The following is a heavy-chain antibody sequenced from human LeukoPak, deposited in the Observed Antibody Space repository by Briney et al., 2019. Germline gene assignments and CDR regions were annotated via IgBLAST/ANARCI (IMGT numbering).Heavy chain of an antibody. CDR3: AKAWSVVVAFSTFDY. V-gene: IGHV3-30*18. CDR1: GFTFSSYG. Sequence: GRSLRLSCAASGFTFSSYGMHWVRPAPGQGLEWVAVISYDGSNKYYADSVKGRFTISRDNSKNTLYLQMNSLRAEDTAVYYCAKAWSVVVAFSTFDYWGQGTLVTVSS. J-gene: IGHJ4*02. CDR2: ISYDGSNK. D-gene: IGHD2-15*01.